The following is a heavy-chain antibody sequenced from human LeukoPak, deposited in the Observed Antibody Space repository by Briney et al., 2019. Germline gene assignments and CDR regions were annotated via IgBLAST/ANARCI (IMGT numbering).Heavy chain of an antibody. V-gene: IGHV3-30-3*01. Sequence: SGGSLRLSCAASGFTFSSYAMHWDRQAPGKGLEWVAVISYDGSNKYYADSVKGRFTISRDNSKNTLYLQMNGLRAEDTAVYYCARDRVGATDYFDYWGQGTLVTVSS. D-gene: IGHD1-26*01. CDR2: ISYDGSNK. J-gene: IGHJ4*02. CDR3: ARDRVGATDYFDY. CDR1: GFTFSSYA.